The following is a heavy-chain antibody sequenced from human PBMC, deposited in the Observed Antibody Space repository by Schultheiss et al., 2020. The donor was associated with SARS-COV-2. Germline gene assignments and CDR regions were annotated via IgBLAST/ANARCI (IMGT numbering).Heavy chain of an antibody. CDR1: GGSFSGYY. CDR3: ARSHRRGWFDP. V-gene: IGHV4-34*01. CDR2: INHRGTT. J-gene: IGHJ5*02. D-gene: IGHD3-10*01. Sequence: SETLSLTCALYGGSFSGYYWSWIRQPPGKGLGWIGEINHRGTTNYNPSLRSRVTISVDTSKNQFSLKLNSVTAADTAVYYCARSHRRGWFDPWGQGTLVTVSS.